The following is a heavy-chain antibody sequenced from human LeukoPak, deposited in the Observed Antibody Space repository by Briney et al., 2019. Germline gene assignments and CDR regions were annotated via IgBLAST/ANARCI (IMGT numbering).Heavy chain of an antibody. CDR1: GFTFDNYV. Sequence: GGSLRLSCAASGFTFDNYVMAWFRQAPGKGLEWVSTISAVFANTYSADSVKGRFTISRDNSKSTLYLQMNSLRAEDTAVYYCARDWMVRGVTTNYYYYMDVWGKGTTVTVSS. J-gene: IGHJ6*03. CDR2: ISAVFANT. D-gene: IGHD3-10*01. CDR3: ARDWMVRGVTTNYYYYMDV. V-gene: IGHV3-23*01.